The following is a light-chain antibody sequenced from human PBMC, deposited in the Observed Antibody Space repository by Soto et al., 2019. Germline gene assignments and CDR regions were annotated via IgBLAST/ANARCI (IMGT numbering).Light chain of an antibody. Sequence: DIQMTQSPSSLSASIGDRVAITCQASQDISNFLNWYQHKPGKAPKLLTYDASDLETGVPSRFSGSGSGTDFTFTITNLQPEDVATYYCQQYDSLPFTFGPATKVDIK. J-gene: IGKJ3*01. CDR1: QDISNF. V-gene: IGKV1-33*01. CDR2: DAS. CDR3: QQYDSLPFT.